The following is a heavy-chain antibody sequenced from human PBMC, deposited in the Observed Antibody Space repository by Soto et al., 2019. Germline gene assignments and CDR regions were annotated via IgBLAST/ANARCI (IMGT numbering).Heavy chain of an antibody. CDR1: GFTFSSYG. J-gene: IGHJ6*02. D-gene: IGHD6-13*01. Sequence: PGGSLRLSCAASGFTFSSYGMHWVRQAPGKGLEWVAVISYDGSNKYYADSVKGRFTISRDNSKNTLYLQMNSLRAEDTAVYYCAKNWYSSSWCHMDVWGQGTTVTVSS. CDR3: AKNWYSSSWCHMDV. V-gene: IGHV3-30*18. CDR2: ISYDGSNK.